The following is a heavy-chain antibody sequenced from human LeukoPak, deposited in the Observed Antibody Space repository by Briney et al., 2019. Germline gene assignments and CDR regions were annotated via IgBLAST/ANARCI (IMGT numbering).Heavy chain of an antibody. CDR2: INPSGGST. J-gene: IGHJ5*02. CDR1: GYTFTSYY. D-gene: IGHD2-15*01. Sequence: GASVKVSCKASGYTFTSYYMHWVRQAPGQGLEWMGIINPSGGSTSYAQKFQGRVTMTRDMSTSTVYMELSSLRSEDTAVYYCARGGVVGYCSGGSCYALHNWFDPWGQGTLVTVSS. V-gene: IGHV1-46*01. CDR3: ARGGVVGYCSGGSCYALHNWFDP.